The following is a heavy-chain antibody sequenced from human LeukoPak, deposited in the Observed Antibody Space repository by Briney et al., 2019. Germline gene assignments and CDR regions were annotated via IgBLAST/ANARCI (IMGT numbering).Heavy chain of an antibody. CDR2: IYSGGST. CDR3: AKRGSGRTPYYFDS. D-gene: IGHD4-23*01. Sequence: GGSLRLSCAASGFTFSSYGMNWVRQAPGKGLEWVSVIYSGGSTYYADSVKGRFTLSRDNSKNTLYLQMNSLRAEDTAVYYCAKRGSGRTPYYFDSWGQGTLVTVSS. V-gene: IGHV3-23*01. CDR1: GFTFSSYG. J-gene: IGHJ4*02.